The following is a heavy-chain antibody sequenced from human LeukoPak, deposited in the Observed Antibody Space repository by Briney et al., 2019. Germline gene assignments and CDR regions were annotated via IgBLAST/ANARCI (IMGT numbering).Heavy chain of an antibody. CDR3: AHRGGTGYYYYYYYIDV. J-gene: IGHJ6*03. V-gene: IGHV1-69*06. Sequence: SVKVSCKASGGTFSSYAISWVRQVPGQGLERMGGIIPIFGTANYAQKFQGRVTITADKSTSTAYMELSSLRSEDTAVYYCAHRGGTGYYYYYYYIDVWGKGTTVTVSS. CDR2: IIPIFGTA. CDR1: GGTFSSYA. D-gene: IGHD1-14*01.